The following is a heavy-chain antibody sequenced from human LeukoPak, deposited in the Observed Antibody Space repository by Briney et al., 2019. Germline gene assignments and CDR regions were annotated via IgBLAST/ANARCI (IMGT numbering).Heavy chain of an antibody. CDR1: GYTFTGYY. D-gene: IGHD2-2*02. V-gene: IGHV1-2*02. CDR3: ARDGYCSSTSCYTKYFDY. J-gene: IGHJ4*02. CDR2: INPNSGGT. Sequence: ASVKVSCKASGYTFTGYYMHWVRQAPGQGLEWMGWINPNSGGTNYAQKFQGRVTMTRDTSISTAYMELSRLRSDDTAVYYCARDGYCSSTSCYTKYFDYWGQGTLVTVSS.